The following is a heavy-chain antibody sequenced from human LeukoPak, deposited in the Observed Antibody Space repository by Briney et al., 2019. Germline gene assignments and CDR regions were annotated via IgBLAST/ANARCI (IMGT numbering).Heavy chain of an antibody. Sequence: GGSLRLSCAASGFTFRNYGGTWVRQAPGKGLEWVSTISVSGDNTYYADSVKGRFTISRDNTKNTVYLQMNSLRAEDTAIYYCAKDPPISYYGMDAWGQGTTVTVSS. CDR2: ISVSGDNT. V-gene: IGHV3-23*01. CDR1: GFTFRNYG. J-gene: IGHJ6*02. CDR3: AKDPPISYYGMDA.